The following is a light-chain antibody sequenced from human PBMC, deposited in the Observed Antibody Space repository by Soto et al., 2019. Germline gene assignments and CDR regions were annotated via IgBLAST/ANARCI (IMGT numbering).Light chain of an antibody. CDR1: SSDLGAYNF. CDR2: DVN. Sequence: QSALTQPASVSGSPGQSITLSCTGTSSDLGAYNFVSWYQQHPGKAPKLMLYDVNIRPSGVSNRFSGSKSGNTASLTISGLQAEDEADYYCTSWTTSTTMIFGGGTKVTVL. J-gene: IGLJ2*01. V-gene: IGLV2-14*03. CDR3: TSWTTSTTMI.